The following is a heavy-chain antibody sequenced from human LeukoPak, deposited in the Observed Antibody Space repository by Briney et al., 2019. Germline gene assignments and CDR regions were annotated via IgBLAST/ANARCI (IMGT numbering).Heavy chain of an antibody. CDR3: ARDGIGVIHVY. V-gene: IGHV1-46*01. Sequence: ASVKVSCKASGYTFTSYYMHWVRQAPGQGLEWMGIINPSGGSTSYAQKFQGRVTMTRDTSISTAYMELSRLRSDDTAVYYCARDGIGVIHVYWGQGTLVTVSS. CDR1: GYTFTSYY. CDR2: INPSGGST. J-gene: IGHJ4*02. D-gene: IGHD3-10*01.